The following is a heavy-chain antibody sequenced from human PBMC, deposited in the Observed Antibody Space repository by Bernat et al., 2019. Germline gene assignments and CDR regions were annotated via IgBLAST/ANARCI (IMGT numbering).Heavy chain of an antibody. V-gene: IGHV3-30*18. D-gene: IGHD3-9*01. J-gene: IGHJ4*02. Sequence: VQLLESGGGLVQPGRSLRLSCAASGFTFSSYGMHWVRQAPGKGLEWVAVISYDGSNKYYADSVKGRFTISRDNSKNTLYLQMNSLRAEDTAVYYCANEHYDILGVGPADYWGQGTLVTVSS. CDR2: ISYDGSNK. CDR1: GFTFSSYG. CDR3: ANEHYDILGVGPADY.